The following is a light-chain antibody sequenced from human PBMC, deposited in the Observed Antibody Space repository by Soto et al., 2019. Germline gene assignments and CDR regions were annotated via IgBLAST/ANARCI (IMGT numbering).Light chain of an antibody. Sequence: EIVLTQSPGTLSLSPGEIATLSCRASQSVSSSYLAWYQQKPGQAPRLLIYGASSRATGIPDRFSGSGSGTDFTITISRLEPEDFAVYYCQQYGSSPPITFGQGTRLEIK. CDR3: QQYGSSPPIT. V-gene: IGKV3-20*01. CDR1: QSVSSSY. CDR2: GAS. J-gene: IGKJ5*01.